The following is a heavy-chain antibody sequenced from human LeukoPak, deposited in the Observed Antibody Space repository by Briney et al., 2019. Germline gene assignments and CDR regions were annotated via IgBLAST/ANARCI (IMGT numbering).Heavy chain of an antibody. D-gene: IGHD3-22*01. V-gene: IGHV1-2*02. CDR1: GYTFTGYY. Sequence: ASVKVSCKASGYTFTGYYMHWVRQAPGQGLEWMGWINPNSGGTNYAQKFQGRVTMTRDTSISTAYMELSRLRSDDTAVYYCARGGPYYYDSSGYSRLGIIDYWGQGTLVTVSS. J-gene: IGHJ4*02. CDR3: ARGGPYYYDSSGYSRLGIIDY. CDR2: INPNSGGT.